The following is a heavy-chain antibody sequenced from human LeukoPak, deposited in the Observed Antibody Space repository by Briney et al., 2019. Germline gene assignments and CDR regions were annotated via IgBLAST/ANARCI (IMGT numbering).Heavy chain of an antibody. D-gene: IGHD6-19*01. CDR2: ISTSSDTI. CDR3: ARGWLSNTFDC. J-gene: IGHJ4*02. V-gene: IGHV3-48*02. CDR1: GFTFSTYI. Sequence: GGSLRLSCAAAGFTFSTYIMDWVRQTPGKGLEWLSHISTSSDTIYYADTVKGRFAISRDNAKDSLYLQMNSLRDEDTAVYYCARGWLSNTFDCWGQGTLVTVSS.